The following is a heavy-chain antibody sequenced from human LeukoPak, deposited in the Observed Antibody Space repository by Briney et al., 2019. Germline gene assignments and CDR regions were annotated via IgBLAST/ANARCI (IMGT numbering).Heavy chain of an antibody. V-gene: IGHV3-7*01. J-gene: IGHJ4*02. CDR3: AKWGPHCVGDYCPALDS. CDR2: INQDGSKK. Sequence: PGGSLRLSCVASRFTFSNYWMSWVRQAPGKGLEWVANINQDGSKKPCADSMKGRFTISRDNAKESLYLQLNSLRADDTAVYYCAKWGPHCVGDYCPALDSWGQGTLVTVSS. D-gene: IGHD2-21*02. CDR1: RFTFSNYW.